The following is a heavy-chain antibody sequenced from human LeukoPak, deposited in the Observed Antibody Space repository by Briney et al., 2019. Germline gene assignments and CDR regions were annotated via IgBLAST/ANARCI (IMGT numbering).Heavy chain of an antibody. D-gene: IGHD2-15*01. J-gene: IGHJ6*04. V-gene: IGHV4-34*01. CDR2: TYHSGST. CDR3: ARSKGYSPVSYMDV. Sequence: SQTLSLTCAVDGASFSGYCSSWIRQSPGKGREWRGETYHSGSTNYNSSLKSRATISLDTSTNQFSRKLSSVTPLDTAVYYCARSKGYSPVSYMDVWGKGTTVTVSS. CDR1: GASFSGYC.